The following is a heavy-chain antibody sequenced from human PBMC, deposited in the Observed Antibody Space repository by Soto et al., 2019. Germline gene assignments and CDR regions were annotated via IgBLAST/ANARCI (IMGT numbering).Heavy chain of an antibody. Sequence: EVQLVESGGGLVQPGGSLKLSCAASGFTFSGSAMHWVRQASGKGLEWVGRIRSKGNSYATAYAASVKGRFTISRDDSKNTAYLQMNSLMTEDTAVYYCTRPRDYCSSGSCYTPGFDYWGQGTLVTVSS. V-gene: IGHV3-73*01. CDR2: IRSKGNSYAT. J-gene: IGHJ4*02. CDR1: GFTFSGSA. D-gene: IGHD2-15*01. CDR3: TRPRDYCSSGSCYTPGFDY.